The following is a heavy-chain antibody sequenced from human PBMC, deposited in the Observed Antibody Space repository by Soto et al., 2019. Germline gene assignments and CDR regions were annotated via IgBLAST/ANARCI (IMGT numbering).Heavy chain of an antibody. V-gene: IGHV1-2*04. CDR1: GYTFTGYY. D-gene: IGHD2-21*02. J-gene: IGHJ4*02. Sequence: ASVKVSCKASGYTFTGYYMHWVRQAPGQGLEWMGWINPNSGGTNYAQKFQGWVTMTRDTSISTAYMELSRLRSDDTAVYYCARADHCGGDCYSFDYWGQGTLVTVSS. CDR3: ARADHCGGDCYSFDY. CDR2: INPNSGGT.